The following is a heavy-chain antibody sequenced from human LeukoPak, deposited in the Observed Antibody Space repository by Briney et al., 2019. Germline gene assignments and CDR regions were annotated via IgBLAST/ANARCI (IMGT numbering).Heavy chain of an antibody. CDR2: ISSSSSFI. J-gene: IGHJ4*02. CDR1: GFNFSSYS. D-gene: IGHD6-13*01. CDR3: ARGYSSSWYLD. Sequence: GGSLRLSCAGSGFNFSSYSMSWVRQAPWKGLEFVSSISSSSSFIYYADSVKGRFTISRDDAKKSLSLQMNSLRADDTAVYYCARGYSSSWYLDWGQGTLVTVSS. V-gene: IGHV3-21*01.